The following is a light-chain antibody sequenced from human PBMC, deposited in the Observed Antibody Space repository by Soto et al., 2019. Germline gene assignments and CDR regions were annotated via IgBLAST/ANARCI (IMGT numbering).Light chain of an antibody. Sequence: EIVMTQSPATLSVSPGEGATLSCRASQSVGSDLAWYQQKPGQPPRLLIYGASTRATGIPARFSGGGSGTDFTLAISCLQSEDFALYYCQHYNNWPPYTFGQGTRLEIK. J-gene: IGKJ2*01. CDR2: GAS. V-gene: IGKV3-15*01. CDR1: QSVGSD. CDR3: QHYNNWPPYT.